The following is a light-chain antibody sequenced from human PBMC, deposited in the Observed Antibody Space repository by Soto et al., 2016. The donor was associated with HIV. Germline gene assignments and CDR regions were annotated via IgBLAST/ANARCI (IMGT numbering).Light chain of an antibody. J-gene: IGLJ2*01. CDR1: ALPKQY. CDR3: QSVDSSGTYRV. V-gene: IGLV3-25*03. CDR2: KDS. Sequence: SYELTQPPSASVSPGQTARITCSGDALPKQYAYWYQQKPGQAPVLVIYKDSERPSGIPERFSGSSSGTTVTLTISGVQAEDETDYYCQSVDSSGTYRVFGGGTKLTV.